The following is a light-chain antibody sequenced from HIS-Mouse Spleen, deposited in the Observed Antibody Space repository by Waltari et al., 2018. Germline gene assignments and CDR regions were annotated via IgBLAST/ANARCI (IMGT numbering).Light chain of an antibody. Sequence: SYELTQPPSVSVSPGQTARITCSGDALPKKYAYWYQQKSGQAPVLVIYEDSKRPSGFPGRFSGSSSGTMATLTICGAQVEDEADYYCYSTDSSGNHRVFGGGTKLTVL. J-gene: IGLJ2*01. V-gene: IGLV3-10*01. CDR3: YSTDSSGNHRV. CDR2: EDS. CDR1: ALPKKY.